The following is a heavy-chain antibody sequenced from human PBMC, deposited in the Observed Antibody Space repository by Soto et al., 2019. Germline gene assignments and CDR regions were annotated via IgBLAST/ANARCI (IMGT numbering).Heavy chain of an antibody. CDR1: GFTFSNYW. Sequence: EVQLVESGGGLVQPEGSLRLSCAASGFTFSNYWTTWVRQAPGKGLEWVANIKEDGSRTNYADSVKGRFTISRDNAKNSLYLQMNSLRADDTAVYYCTSASDYDDFDFWGQGTLVTVSS. D-gene: IGHD5-12*01. J-gene: IGHJ4*02. CDR2: IKEDGSRT. V-gene: IGHV3-7*01. CDR3: TSASDYDDFDF.